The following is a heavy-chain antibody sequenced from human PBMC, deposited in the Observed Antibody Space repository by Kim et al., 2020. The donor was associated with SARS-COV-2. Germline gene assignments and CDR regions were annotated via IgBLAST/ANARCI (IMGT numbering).Heavy chain of an antibody. CDR3: ARGENYYGLDV. CDR2: IIPVFGKP. J-gene: IGHJ6*02. D-gene: IGHD3-10*01. CDR1: GDSFSSYT. Sequence: SVKVSCKASGDSFSSYTITWVRQAPGQGLEWMGGIIPVFGKPNYDQKFQGRVSITADEATSTVYMELKVLRSEDSAIYYCARGENYYGLDVWGQGTTVTVSS. V-gene: IGHV1-69*13.